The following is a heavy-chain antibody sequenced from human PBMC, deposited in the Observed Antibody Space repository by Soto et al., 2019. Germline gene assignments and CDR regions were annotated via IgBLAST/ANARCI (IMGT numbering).Heavy chain of an antibody. D-gene: IGHD1-26*01. CDR1: GFTLSGHG. CDR3: ASEQGYGYYRDADY. Sequence: QVQLVESGGGVVQPGRSLRLSCVASGFTLSGHGMHWVRQAPGKGLEWVAVITYDGSEIHYSDSVKGRFTISRDTSKNMVYLQMNSLKAEDTAMYYCASEQGYGYYRDADYWGQGTLVTVSS. CDR2: ITYDGSEI. J-gene: IGHJ4*02. V-gene: IGHV3-30*03.